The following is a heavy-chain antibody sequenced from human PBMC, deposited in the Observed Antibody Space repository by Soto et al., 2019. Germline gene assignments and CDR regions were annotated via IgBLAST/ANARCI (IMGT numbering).Heavy chain of an antibody. CDR3: ARVSLEWQYNWFDP. CDR2: IYSGGST. D-gene: IGHD3-3*01. V-gene: IGHV3-66*01. CDR1: GFTVSSNY. J-gene: IGHJ5*02. Sequence: GGSLRLSCAASGFTVSSNYMSWVRQAPGKGLEWVSVIYSGGSTYYADSVKGRFTISRDNSKNTLYLQMNSLRAEDTAVYYCARVSLEWQYNWFDPWGQGTLVTVSS.